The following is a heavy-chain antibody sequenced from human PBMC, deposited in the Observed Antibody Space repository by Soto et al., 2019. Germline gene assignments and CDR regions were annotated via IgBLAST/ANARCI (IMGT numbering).Heavy chain of an antibody. J-gene: IGHJ5*02. V-gene: IGHV4-31*03. CDR1: GGSISSGGYY. Sequence: QVQLQESGPGLVKPSQTLSLTCTVSGGSISSGGYYWSWIRQHPGKGLEWIGYIYYSGSTYYNPSLKSRVTISVDTSKNQFSLKLSSVTAADTAVYYCARRATYDYTMRVGWFDPWGQGTLVTVSS. CDR2: IYYSGST. CDR3: ARRATYDYTMRVGWFDP. D-gene: IGHD4-4*01.